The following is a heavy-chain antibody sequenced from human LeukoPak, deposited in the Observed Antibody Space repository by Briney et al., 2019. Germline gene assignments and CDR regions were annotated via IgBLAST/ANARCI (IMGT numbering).Heavy chain of an antibody. CDR3: ARDLYGSSSWPNFDY. J-gene: IGHJ4*02. Sequence: ASVKVSCKASGYSFNSQGMNWVRQAPGQGLEWMGWINPNSGGTNYAQKFQGRVTMTRDTSISTAYMEMSRLRSDDTAVYYCARDLYGSSSWPNFDYWGQGTLVTVSS. CDR2: INPNSGGT. D-gene: IGHD6-13*01. CDR1: GYSFNSQG. V-gene: IGHV1-2*02.